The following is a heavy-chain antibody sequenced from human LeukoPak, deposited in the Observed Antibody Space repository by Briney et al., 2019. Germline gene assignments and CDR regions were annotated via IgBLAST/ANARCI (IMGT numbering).Heavy chain of an antibody. CDR1: GGSISSSSYY. J-gene: IGHJ3*02. V-gene: IGHV4-39*01. CDR3: ARCLLGTTSPADAFDI. Sequence: SETLSLTCTVSGGSISSSSYYWGWIRQPPGKGLEWIGCIYSSGSTYYNPSLKSRVTISVDTSKNQFSLKLSSVTAADTAVYYCARCLLGTTSPADAFDIWGQGTMVTVSS. D-gene: IGHD1-26*01. CDR2: IYSSGST.